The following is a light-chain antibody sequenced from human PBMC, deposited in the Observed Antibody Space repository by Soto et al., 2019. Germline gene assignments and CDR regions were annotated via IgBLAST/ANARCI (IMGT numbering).Light chain of an antibody. CDR1: QSVNQK. CDR2: GAS. J-gene: IGKJ3*01. CDR3: QQYNNWPFT. Sequence: EIVLTQSPATLSVSPGERATLSCRASQSVNQKLGWYQQKPGQAPRLLIYGASTRATGIPASFIGNGSGTEFTLTASSLQPEDFAVYYCQQYNNWPFTFGPGTKVDIK. V-gene: IGKV3-15*01.